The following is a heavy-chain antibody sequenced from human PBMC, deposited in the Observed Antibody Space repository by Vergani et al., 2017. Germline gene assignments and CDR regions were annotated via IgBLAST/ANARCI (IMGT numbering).Heavy chain of an antibody. CDR1: GFTFSSYS. D-gene: IGHD3-22*01. CDR2: IRSKANSYAT. J-gene: IGHJ4*02. V-gene: IGHV3-73*01. CDR3: TRSHSSGPFDY. Sequence: EVQLVESGGGLVKPGGSLRLSCAASGFTFSSYSMNWVRQAPGKGLEWVGRIRSKANSYATAYAASVKGRFTISRDDSKNTAYLQMNSLKTEDTAVYYCTRSHSSGPFDYWGQGTLVTVSS.